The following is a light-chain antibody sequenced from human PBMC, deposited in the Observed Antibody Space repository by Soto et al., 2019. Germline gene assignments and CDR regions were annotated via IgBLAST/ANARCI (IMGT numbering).Light chain of an antibody. V-gene: IGKV1-39*01. CDR3: QQTYTTPLT. CDR2: AAS. Sequence: DLQMTQSPSTLSVSVGDRVTITCRASQSISTYLNWYQQKPGKAPKLLIYAASSLQSGVPSSFSGSGSGTDFTLTISSLQPEDFATYYCQQTYTTPLTFGGGTKVEIK. J-gene: IGKJ4*01. CDR1: QSISTY.